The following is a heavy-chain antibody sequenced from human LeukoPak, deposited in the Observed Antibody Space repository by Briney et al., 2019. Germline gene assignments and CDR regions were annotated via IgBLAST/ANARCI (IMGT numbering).Heavy chain of an antibody. J-gene: IGHJ4*02. Sequence: GGSLRLSCTASGFSFISCGMHWVREARGRGLEWVGVMSECGKNKQCADSVKVRSTLSRDNSNDTLYLQMNSLRDEDTAEYYCAKRPSDYGDYVTYFDYWGQGTLVTVSS. CDR2: MSECGKNK. CDR1: GFSFISCG. D-gene: IGHD4-17*01. CDR3: AKRPSDYGDYVTYFDY. V-gene: IGHV3-30*18.